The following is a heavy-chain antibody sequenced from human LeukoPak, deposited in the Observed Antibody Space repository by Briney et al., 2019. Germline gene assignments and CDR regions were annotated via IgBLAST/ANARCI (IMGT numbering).Heavy chain of an antibody. D-gene: IGHD3-22*01. V-gene: IGHV3-23*01. J-gene: IGHJ4*02. CDR3: AKAPYSSGCNIDY. CDR2: IVANSRGAT. CDR1: GFTFHTYD. Sequence: QPGGSLGLSCAASGFTFHTYDMGWVRQAPGKGLEWVSTIVANSRGATYYADSVKGRFTISRDNSKNTLYLQMNSLRAEDTAVYYCAKAPYSSGCNIDYWGQGTLVTVSS.